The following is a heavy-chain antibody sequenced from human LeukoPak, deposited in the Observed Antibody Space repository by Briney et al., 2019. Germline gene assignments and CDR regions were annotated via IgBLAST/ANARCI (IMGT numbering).Heavy chain of an antibody. CDR1: GFTFSSYA. CDR3: ARDGPYYDSSAYDAFDI. D-gene: IGHD3-22*01. V-gene: IGHV3-30*04. J-gene: IGHJ3*02. Sequence: GGSLRLSCAASGFTFSSYAMHWVRQAPGKGLEWVAVISYDGSNKYYADSVKGRFTISRDNSKNTLYLQMNSLRAEDTAVYYCARDGPYYDSSAYDAFDIWGQGTMVTVSS. CDR2: ISYDGSNK.